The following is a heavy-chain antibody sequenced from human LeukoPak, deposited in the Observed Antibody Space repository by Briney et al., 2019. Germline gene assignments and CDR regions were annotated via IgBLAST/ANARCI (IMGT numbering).Heavy chain of an antibody. CDR2: INHSGST. CDR1: GGSFSAYY. V-gene: IGHV4-34*01. CDR3: ARLTVYSSETWFDP. D-gene: IGHD3-9*01. Sequence: PSETLSHTCAVYGGSFSAYYWSWIRQPPGKGLEWIGEINHSGSTNYNPSLKSRVTISVDTSKNQFSLKLSSVTAADTAVYYCARLTVYSSETWFDPWGQGTLVTVYS. J-gene: IGHJ5*02.